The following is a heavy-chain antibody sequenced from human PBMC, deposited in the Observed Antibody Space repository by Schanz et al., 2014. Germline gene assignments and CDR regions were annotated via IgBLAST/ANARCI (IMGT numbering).Heavy chain of an antibody. J-gene: IGHJ6*01. V-gene: IGHV3-23*01. CDR2: INGNGGIT. D-gene: IGHD1-1*01. CDR3: VKDPDKYNLNDVEGMDV. Sequence: EVQLLESGGGLVQPGGSLRLSCAGSGFTFSTYAMSWVRQAPGKGLEWVSAINGNGGITYYADPVKGRFTISRDNSKNTLYLQMKSLRVEDTALYYCVKDPDKYNLNDVEGMDVWGPGTTVTVSS. CDR1: GFTFSTYA.